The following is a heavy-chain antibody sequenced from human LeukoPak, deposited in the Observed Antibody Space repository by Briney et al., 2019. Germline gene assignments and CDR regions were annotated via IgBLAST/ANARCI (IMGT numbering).Heavy chain of an antibody. D-gene: IGHD3-10*01. CDR1: GGSISSYY. CDR3: AREEVVRGVRESHYYGMDV. Sequence: SETLSLTCTVSGGSISSYYWSWIRQPPGKGLEWIGYIYYSGSTNYNPSLKSRVTISVDTSKNQFSLKLSSVTAADTAVYYCAREEVVRGVRESHYYGMDVWGQGTTVTVSS. CDR2: IYYSGST. J-gene: IGHJ6*02. V-gene: IGHV4-59*12.